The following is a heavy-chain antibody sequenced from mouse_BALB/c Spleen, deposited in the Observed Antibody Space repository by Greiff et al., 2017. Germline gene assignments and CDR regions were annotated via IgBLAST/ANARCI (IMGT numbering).Heavy chain of an antibody. J-gene: IGHJ4*01. CDR2: INPYYGST. V-gene: IGHV1-39*01. CDR1: GYSFTDYI. D-gene: IGHD2-10*02. CDR3: SRLVPSYAMDY. Sequence: VQLQQTGPELVKPGASVKISCKASGYSFTDYIMLWVKQSHGKSLEWIGNINPYYGSTSYNLKFKGKATLTVDKSSSTAYMQLNSLTSEDSAVYYCSRLVPSYAMDYWGQGTSVTVSS.